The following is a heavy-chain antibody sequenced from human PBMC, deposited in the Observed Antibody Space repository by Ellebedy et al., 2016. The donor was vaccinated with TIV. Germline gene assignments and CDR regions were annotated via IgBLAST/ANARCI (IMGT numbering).Heavy chain of an antibody. CDR1: GGSVSSGFYY. CDR3: ARAGKDYYGLGGGDWFDP. D-gene: IGHD3-10*01. V-gene: IGHV4-61*01. J-gene: IGHJ5*02. CDR2: IYYSGST. Sequence: MPSETLSLTCTVSGGSVSSGFYYWSWIRQPPGKGLEYIGYIYYSGSTTYNPSLKSRFTISVDTSKNQFSLKLSSVTTADTAVYYCARAGKDYYGLGGGDWFDPWGQGTLVIVSS.